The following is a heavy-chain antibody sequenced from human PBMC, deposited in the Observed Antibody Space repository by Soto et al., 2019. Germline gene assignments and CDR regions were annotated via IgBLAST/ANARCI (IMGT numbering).Heavy chain of an antibody. CDR1: GFTFSNYA. D-gene: IGHD3-3*01. CDR2: ISGRGGST. V-gene: IGHV3-23*01. Sequence: PGGSLRLSCAASGFTFSNYAVTWVRQAPGKGLEWVPTISGRGGSTYYADSVKGRFTISRDNSKNTLYLQMNSLRAEDTAVYYCAKDRLTIFGVVIIKDYYYYGMDVWGQGTTVTVSS. J-gene: IGHJ6*02. CDR3: AKDRLTIFGVVIIKDYYYYGMDV.